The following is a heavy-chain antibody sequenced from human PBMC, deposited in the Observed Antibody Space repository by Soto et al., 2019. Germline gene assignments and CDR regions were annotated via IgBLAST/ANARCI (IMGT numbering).Heavy chain of an antibody. CDR3: ARHPGGDIVVVPAAMWFDP. Sequence: ASVKVSCKASGYTFTSYGISWVRQAPGQGLEWMGWISAYNGNTNYAQKLQGRVTMTTDTSTSTAYMELRSLRSDDTAVYYCARHPGGDIVVVPAAMWFDPWGQGTLVTVSS. J-gene: IGHJ5*02. D-gene: IGHD2-2*01. CDR2: ISAYNGNT. CDR1: GYTFTSYG. V-gene: IGHV1-18*01.